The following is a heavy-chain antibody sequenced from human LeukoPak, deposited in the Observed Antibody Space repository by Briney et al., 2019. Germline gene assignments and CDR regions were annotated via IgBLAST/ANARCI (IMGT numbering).Heavy chain of an antibody. CDR1: GFTFDDYG. V-gene: IGHV3-20*01. Sequence: GGSLRLSCAASGFTFDDYGMSWVRQAPGRGLEWVSGINWNGGSTGYADSVKGRFTISRDNAKNSLYLQMNSLRAEDTALYLCARDGGYCSSTSCSDAVDLWGRGTLVTVSS. CDR3: ARDGGYCSSTSCSDAVDL. D-gene: IGHD2-2*01. CDR2: INWNGGST. J-gene: IGHJ2*01.